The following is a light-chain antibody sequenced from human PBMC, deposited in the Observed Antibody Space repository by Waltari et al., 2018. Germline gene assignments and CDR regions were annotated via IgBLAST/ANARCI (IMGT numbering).Light chain of an antibody. CDR2: DVT. CDR1: RSDVGAYDY. V-gene: IGLV2-11*01. J-gene: IGLJ1*01. CDR3: CSYAGRYTNYV. Sequence: QSALTQPRSVSGSPGQSVTISCTGTRSDVGAYDYVSWYQQRPGKAPKLSIYDVTERPPGVPVRFSGSKSDNKASLTISGLQADDEADYYCCSYAGRYTNYVFGSGTKVTVL.